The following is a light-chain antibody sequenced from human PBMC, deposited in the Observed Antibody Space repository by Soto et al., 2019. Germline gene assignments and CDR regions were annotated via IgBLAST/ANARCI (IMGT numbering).Light chain of an antibody. CDR3: AAWDDSLYVV. CDR1: SSNIGSNT. V-gene: IGLV1-44*01. Sequence: QSVLTQPPSASGTPGQRVTISCSGSSSNIGSNTVNWYQQLPGTAPKLLIYSNNQRPSGVHDRFSGSKSGTSASLAISELQSEDEADYYCAAWDDSLYVVFGGGTKLTVL. J-gene: IGLJ2*01. CDR2: SNN.